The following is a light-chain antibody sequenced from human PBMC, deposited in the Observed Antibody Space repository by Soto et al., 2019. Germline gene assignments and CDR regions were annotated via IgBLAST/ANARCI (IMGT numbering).Light chain of an antibody. CDR2: DAS. V-gene: IGKV3-11*01. CDR1: QSVSSY. CDR3: QQRSNSLT. Sequence: EVVLAQCPATLSLSPGERATLSCRASQSVSSYLAWYQQKPGQAPRLLIYDASNRATGIPARFSGSGSGTDFTLTISSLEPEDFAVSYCQQRSNSLTFGRGTKV. J-gene: IGKJ4*01.